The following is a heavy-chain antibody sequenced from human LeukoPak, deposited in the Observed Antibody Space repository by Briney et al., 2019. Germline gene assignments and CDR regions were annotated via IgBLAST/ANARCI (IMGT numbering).Heavy chain of an antibody. D-gene: IGHD6-13*01. Sequence: GGSLRLSCAASGFTFSSYGMHWVRQAPGKGLEWVAVISYDGSNKYYADSVKGRFTISRDNSKNTLYLQMNSLRAEDTAVYYCAKDVRLHSSSWHSINYGMDVWGKGTTVTVSS. CDR3: AKDVRLHSSSWHSINYGMDV. CDR2: ISYDGSNK. CDR1: GFTFSSYG. V-gene: IGHV3-30*18. J-gene: IGHJ6*04.